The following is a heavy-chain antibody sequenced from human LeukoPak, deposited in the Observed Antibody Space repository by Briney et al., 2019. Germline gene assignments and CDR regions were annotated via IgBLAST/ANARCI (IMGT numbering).Heavy chain of an antibody. D-gene: IGHD1-26*01. V-gene: IGHV3-23*01. CDR3: AKVPVMWELRFDP. J-gene: IGHJ5*02. Sequence: GGSLRLSCAASGFNFSKYAMSWVRQAPGKGPEWVSGITASGGGPSSADSVKGRFSISRDNSKNTLYLQMNSLRAEDTAVYYCAKVPVMWELRFDPWGQGTLGTVSS. CDR2: ITASGGGP. CDR1: GFNFSKYA.